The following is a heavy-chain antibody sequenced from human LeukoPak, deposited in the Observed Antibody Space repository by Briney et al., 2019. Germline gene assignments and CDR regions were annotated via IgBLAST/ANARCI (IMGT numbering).Heavy chain of an antibody. Sequence: SETLSLTCAVYGGSFSGYYWSWIRQPPGKGLEWIGEINHSGSTNYNPSLKSRVTISVDTSKNQFSLKLSSVTAADTAVYYCAGPGATATTYYYGMDVWGQGTLVTVSS. CDR3: AGPGATATTYYYGMDV. CDR1: GGSFSGYY. V-gene: IGHV4-34*01. CDR2: INHSGST. D-gene: IGHD5-18*01. J-gene: IGHJ6*02.